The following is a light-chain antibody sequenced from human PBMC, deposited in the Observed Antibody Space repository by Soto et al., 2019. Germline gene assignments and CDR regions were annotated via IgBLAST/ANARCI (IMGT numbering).Light chain of an antibody. Sequence: ELMMTQSPATLSVSPGERATLSCRASQSISGNIAWYQQKPAQPPRLLIYAASSRASGIPARFSGTGFGREFTLSISSLQSEDSAVYYCQQYSRWPLISFGPGTRLEIK. CDR2: AAS. J-gene: IGKJ5*01. CDR1: QSISGN. V-gene: IGKV3-15*01. CDR3: QQYSRWPLIS.